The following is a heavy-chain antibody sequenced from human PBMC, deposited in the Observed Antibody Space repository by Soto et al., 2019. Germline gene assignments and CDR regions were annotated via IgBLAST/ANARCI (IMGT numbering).Heavy chain of an antibody. J-gene: IGHJ5*02. CDR1: GFIFSSYG. CDR2: IWYDGSNK. D-gene: IGHD1-1*01. Sequence: GGSLRLSCAASGFIFSSYGMHWVRQAPGKGLEWVAVIWYDGSNKYYADSVKGRFTISRDNSKNTLYLQMNSLRAEDTAVYYCTRDRLEVKRGGYNWFDPWGQGTLVTVSS. CDR3: TRDRLEVKRGGYNWFDP. V-gene: IGHV3-33*01.